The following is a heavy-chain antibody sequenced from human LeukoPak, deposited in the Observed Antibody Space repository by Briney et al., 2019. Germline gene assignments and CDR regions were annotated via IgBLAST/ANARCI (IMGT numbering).Heavy chain of an antibody. CDR1: GGSISSGGYY. D-gene: IGHD3-22*01. Sequence: SQTLSLTCTVSGGSISSGGYYWSWIRQHPGKGLEWIGYIYYSGSTYYNPSLKSRVTISVDTSKNQFSLKLSSVTAADTAVYYCARGRDYYDSSGCFFDYWGQGTLVTASS. V-gene: IGHV4-31*03. CDR2: IYYSGST. CDR3: ARGRDYYDSSGCFFDY. J-gene: IGHJ4*02.